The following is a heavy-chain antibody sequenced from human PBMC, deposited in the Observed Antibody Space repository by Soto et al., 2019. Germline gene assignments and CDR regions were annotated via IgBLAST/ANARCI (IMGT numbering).Heavy chain of an antibody. D-gene: IGHD2-8*01. CDR1: GYTFTSYG. Sequence: EASVKVSCKASGYTFTSYGISWVRQAPGQGLEWMGWISAYNGNTNYAQKLQGRVTMTTDTSTSTAYMELRSLRSDDTAVYYCARDHCTNGVRYWGVNWFDPWGQGTLVTVSS. J-gene: IGHJ5*02. V-gene: IGHV1-18*04. CDR2: ISAYNGNT. CDR3: ARDHCTNGVRYWGVNWFDP.